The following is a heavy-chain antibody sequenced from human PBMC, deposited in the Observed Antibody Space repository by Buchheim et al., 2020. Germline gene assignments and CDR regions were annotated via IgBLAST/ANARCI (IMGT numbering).Heavy chain of an antibody. V-gene: IGHV3-48*03. CDR3: ARGGYYGSGSYYKNYYFDY. CDR2: ISSSGSTI. J-gene: IGHJ4*02. D-gene: IGHD3-10*01. CDR1: GFTFSSYE. Sequence: EVQLVESGGGLVQPGGSLRLSCAASGFTFSSYEMNWVRQAPGKGLEWVSYISSSGSTIYYADSVTGRFTISRDNAKHSLYLQMNSLRAEDTAVYYCARGGYYGSGSYYKNYYFDYWGQGTL.